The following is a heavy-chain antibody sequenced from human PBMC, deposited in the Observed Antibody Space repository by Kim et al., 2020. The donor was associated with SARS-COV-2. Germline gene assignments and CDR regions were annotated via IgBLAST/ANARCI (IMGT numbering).Heavy chain of an antibody. V-gene: IGHV4-59*01. D-gene: IGHD1-26*01. CDR3: ARVTSGSYDAFDI. J-gene: IGHJ3*02. Sequence: YNPPLTSRVTIAVATAKNQFSLKLSSVTAADTAVYYCARVTSGSYDAFDIWGQGTMVTVSS.